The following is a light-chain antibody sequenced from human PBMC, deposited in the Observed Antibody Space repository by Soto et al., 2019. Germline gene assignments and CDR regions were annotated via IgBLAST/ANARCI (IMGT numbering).Light chain of an antibody. V-gene: IGLV2-14*01. J-gene: IGLJ1*01. CDR2: EVS. CDR1: SSDFGGYNY. Sequence: QSVLTQPASVSGSPGQSITVSCTGTSSDFGGYNYVSWYQQHPCEAPKLMIYEVSNRPAGVSNRFSVSNSGNTASLTISWLHVEDAGDYYCSSYISNSTPYVFGTGTKVT. CDR3: SSYISNSTPYV.